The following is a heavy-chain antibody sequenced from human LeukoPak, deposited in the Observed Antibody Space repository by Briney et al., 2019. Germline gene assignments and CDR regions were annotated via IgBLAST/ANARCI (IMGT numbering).Heavy chain of an antibody. Sequence: SETLSLTCTVSGGSISSSSYYWGWIRQPPGKGLEWIGSIYYSGSTYYNPSLKSRVTMSVDTSKNQFSLKLSSVTAADTAVYYCARGRVGATKHKAFDIWGQGTMVTVSS. D-gene: IGHD1-26*01. CDR2: IYYSGST. CDR1: GGSISSSSYY. J-gene: IGHJ3*02. CDR3: ARGRVGATKHKAFDI. V-gene: IGHV4-39*07.